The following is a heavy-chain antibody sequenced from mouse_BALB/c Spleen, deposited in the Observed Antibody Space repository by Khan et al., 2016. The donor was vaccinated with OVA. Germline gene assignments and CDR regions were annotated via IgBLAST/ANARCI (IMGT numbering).Heavy chain of an antibody. Sequence: EVQLQESGPGLVKPSQSLSLTCTVTGYSIASDYAWNWIRQFPGNKLEWMGFISYSGNTNYNPSLKSRISITRETSKNQFFLQLNSVTSEDTATYSCARVYGGDFDYWGQGTTLTVSS. J-gene: IGHJ2*01. V-gene: IGHV3-2*02. CDR1: GYSIASDYA. CDR3: ARVYGGDFDY. D-gene: IGHD1-1*01. CDR2: ISYSGNT.